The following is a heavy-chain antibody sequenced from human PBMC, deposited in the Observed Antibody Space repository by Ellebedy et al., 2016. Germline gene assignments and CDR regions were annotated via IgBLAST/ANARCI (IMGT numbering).Heavy chain of an antibody. CDR3: AREPVAVADTAEFDY. CDR1: GFTFSSYW. J-gene: IGHJ4*02. D-gene: IGHD6-19*01. Sequence: GESLKISCAASGFTFSSYWMSWVRQAPGKGLEWVANIKQDGSEKYYVDSVKGRFTISRDNAKNSLYLQMNSLRAEDTAVYYCAREPVAVADTAEFDYWGQGTLVTVSS. V-gene: IGHV3-7*01. CDR2: IKQDGSEK.